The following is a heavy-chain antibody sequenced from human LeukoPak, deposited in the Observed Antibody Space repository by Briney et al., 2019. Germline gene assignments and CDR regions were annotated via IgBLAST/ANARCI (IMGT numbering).Heavy chain of an antibody. Sequence: ASVKVSCKASGFTFTGYYMHWVRQAPGQGLEWMGWINPNSGGTNYAQKFQGRVTMTRDTSITTAYMELSRLRSDDTAVYYCARYNWNDGNWFDPWGQGTLVTVSS. D-gene: IGHD1-1*01. CDR2: INPNSGGT. V-gene: IGHV1-2*02. CDR1: GFTFTGYY. CDR3: ARYNWNDGNWFDP. J-gene: IGHJ5*02.